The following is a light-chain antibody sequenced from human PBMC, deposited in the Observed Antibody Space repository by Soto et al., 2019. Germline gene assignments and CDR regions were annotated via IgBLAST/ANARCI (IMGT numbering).Light chain of an antibody. CDR1: QSIDNF. CDR3: HQTYTMPRT. V-gene: IGKV1-39*01. CDR2: SAS. J-gene: IGKJ1*01. Sequence: DIQMTQSPSSLSASVGDRVTITCRASQSIDNFLHWYQQKPGQAPNLLIYSASGLQSGVPSRFSGSGSGTDFTRTINSLQPEDFATYYCHQTYTMPRTFGQGTKLEVK.